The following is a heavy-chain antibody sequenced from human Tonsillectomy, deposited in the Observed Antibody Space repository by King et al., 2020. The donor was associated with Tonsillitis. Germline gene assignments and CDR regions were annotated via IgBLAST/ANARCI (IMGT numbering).Heavy chain of an antibody. Sequence: VQLQESGPGLVKPSQTLSLTCTVSGGSITSDDYYWSWIRQPPGKSLEWIGYIYYRGSTYYNPSLKSRVTISVDTSKNQFSLKMRSVTAADTAVYYCARDLGNDGDYDAYWGQGTLVTVSS. CDR3: ARDLGNDGDYDAY. D-gene: IGHD1-1*01. V-gene: IGHV4-30-4*01. CDR2: IYYRGST. CDR1: GGSITSDDYY. J-gene: IGHJ4*02.